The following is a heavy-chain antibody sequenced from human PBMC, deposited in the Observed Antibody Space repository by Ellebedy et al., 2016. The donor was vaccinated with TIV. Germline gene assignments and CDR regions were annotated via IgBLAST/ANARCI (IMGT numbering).Heavy chain of an antibody. V-gene: IGHV4-59*08. CDR3: ASTNAVAGTRGAWFDP. J-gene: IGHJ5*02. CDR2: IYYSGST. Sequence: SETLSLTCTVSGGSISSYYWSWIRQPPGKGLEWIGYIYYSGSTNYNPSLKSRVTISVDTSKNQFSLKLSSVTAADTAVYYCASTNAVAGTRGAWFDPWGQGTLVTVSS. CDR1: GGSISSYY. D-gene: IGHD6-19*01.